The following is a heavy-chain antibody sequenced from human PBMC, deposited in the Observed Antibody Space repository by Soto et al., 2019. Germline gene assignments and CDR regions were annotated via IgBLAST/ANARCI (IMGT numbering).Heavy chain of an antibody. CDR1: GYTFTSYD. D-gene: IGHD6-13*01. V-gene: IGHV1-8*01. CDR3: AGALYSSSWSAIGD. Sequence: QVQLVQSGAEVKKPGASVKVSCKASGYTFTSYDINWVRQATGQGLEWMGWMNPNSGNTGYAQKFQGGVTMTRNTSISTAYMELSSLRSEDTAVYYCAGALYSSSWSAIGDWGQGTLVTVSS. J-gene: IGHJ4*02. CDR2: MNPNSGNT.